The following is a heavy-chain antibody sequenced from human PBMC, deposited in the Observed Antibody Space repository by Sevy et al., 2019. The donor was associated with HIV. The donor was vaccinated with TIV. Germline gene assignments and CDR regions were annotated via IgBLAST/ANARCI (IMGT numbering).Heavy chain of an antibody. Sequence: GGSLRLSCAASGFTFRSYAMSWVRQAPGKGLEWVAGIRGSGGSKKFADSVKGRFTISRDNSKNTLYLQMNSLRAEDTAVYYCAKEYYYFDLWGRGTLVTVSS. J-gene: IGHJ2*01. V-gene: IGHV3-23*01. CDR3: AKEYYYFDL. D-gene: IGHD1-26*01. CDR2: IRGSGGSK. CDR1: GFTFRSYA.